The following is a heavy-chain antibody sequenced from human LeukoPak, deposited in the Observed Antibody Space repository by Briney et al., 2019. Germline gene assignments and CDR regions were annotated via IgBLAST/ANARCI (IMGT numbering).Heavy chain of an antibody. CDR3: ARGGDYYDSSGYQPDI. CDR2: IYSTGST. D-gene: IGHD3-22*01. CDR1: GDSISGYY. V-gene: IGHV4-4*07. Sequence: SETLSLTCTVSGDSISGYYWSWIRQPAGKGLEWIGRIYSTGSTYYNPSLKSRVTISVDTSKNQFSLKLSSVTAADTAVYYCARGGDYYDSSGYQPDIWGQGTMVTVSS. J-gene: IGHJ3*02.